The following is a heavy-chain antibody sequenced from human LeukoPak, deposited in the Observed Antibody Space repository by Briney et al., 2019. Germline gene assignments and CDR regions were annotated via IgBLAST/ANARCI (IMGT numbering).Heavy chain of an antibody. D-gene: IGHD1-26*01. J-gene: IGHJ4*02. CDR1: GYTFTSYD. V-gene: IGHV1-8*01. CDR3: ARGKIGATDFDY. CDR2: MNPNSGNT. Sequence: ASVKVSFTASGYTFTSYDINWVRQATGQGLEWMGWMNPNSGNTGYAQKFQGRVTMTRNTSISTAYMELSSLRSEDTAVYYCARGKIGATDFDYWGQGTLVTVSS.